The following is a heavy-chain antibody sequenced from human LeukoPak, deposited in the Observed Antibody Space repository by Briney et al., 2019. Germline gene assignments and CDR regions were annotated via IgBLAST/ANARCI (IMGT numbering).Heavy chain of an antibody. J-gene: IGHJ4*02. Sequence: SETLSLTCTVSGGSISSYYWSWIRQPPGKGLEWIGYIYYSGSTNYNPSLKSRVTISVDTSKNQFSLKLSSVTAADTAVYYCARLSTPPASLRYFDWLPDGTVRRLPNYFDYWGQGTLVTVSS. CDR2: IYYSGST. CDR3: ARLSTPPASLRYFDWLPDGTVRRLPNYFDY. CDR1: GGSISSYY. D-gene: IGHD3-9*01. V-gene: IGHV4-59*08.